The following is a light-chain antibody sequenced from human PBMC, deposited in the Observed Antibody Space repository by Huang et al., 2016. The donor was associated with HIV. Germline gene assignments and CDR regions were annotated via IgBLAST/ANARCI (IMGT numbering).Light chain of an antibody. CDR2: DES. Sequence: DIQLTQSPSSLSASVGDRDTITCRASQGISSFLAWYQQKPGKAPKLLIYDESTLQSGVPSRFSGSGSATDFTLTISSLQSEDFATYYCQQLMTFGGGTTVEVK. V-gene: IGKV1-9*01. J-gene: IGKJ4*01. CDR3: QQLMT. CDR1: QGISSF.